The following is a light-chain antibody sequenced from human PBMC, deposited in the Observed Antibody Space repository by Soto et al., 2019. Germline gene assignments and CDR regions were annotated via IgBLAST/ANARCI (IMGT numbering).Light chain of an antibody. J-gene: IGKJ4*01. CDR1: QSINNW. V-gene: IGKV1-5*03. CDR3: QQYKSFSLT. CDR2: KTS. Sequence: DIQMTQSPSTLSASVGDRVTITCRASQSINNWLAWYQQKPGKDPKLLIYKTSDLESGVPSRFSGSGSGTEFSLTISSLQPDDFATYYCQQYKSFSLTFGGGTRVEVK.